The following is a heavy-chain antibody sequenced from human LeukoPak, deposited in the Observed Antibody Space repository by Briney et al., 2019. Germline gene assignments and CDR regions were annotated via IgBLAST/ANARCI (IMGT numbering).Heavy chain of an antibody. CDR2: INSDGSST. CDR1: GFTFSSYW. V-gene: IGHV3-74*01. Sequence: GGSLRLSCAASGFTFSSYWMHWVRPAPGKGLVWVSRINSDGSSTSYADSVKGRFTISRDNAKNTLYLQMNSLRAEDTAVYYCARVAYGSGRPIHWGQGTLVTVSS. D-gene: IGHD3-10*01. CDR3: ARVAYGSGRPIH. J-gene: IGHJ4*02.